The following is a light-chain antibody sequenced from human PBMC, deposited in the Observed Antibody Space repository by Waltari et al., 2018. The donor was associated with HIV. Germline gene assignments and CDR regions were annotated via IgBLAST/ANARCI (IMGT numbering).Light chain of an antibody. J-gene: IGKJ4*01. CDR1: QSVSSN. V-gene: IGKV3-15*01. CDR2: GAS. CDR3: QQYNNWPPLT. Sequence: EIVMTQSPANLSVSPGERATLSCRASQSVSSNLAWYQQKPGQAPRLLIYGASTRATGIPARFSGSGSGTELTLTISSLQSEDFAVYYCQQYNNWPPLTFGGGTKVEI.